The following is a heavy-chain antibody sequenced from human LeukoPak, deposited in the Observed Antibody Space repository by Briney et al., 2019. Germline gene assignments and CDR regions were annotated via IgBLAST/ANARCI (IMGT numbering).Heavy chain of an antibody. J-gene: IGHJ4*02. V-gene: IGHV4-39*07. CDR1: GGSISSFSYY. Sequence: PSETLSLTCTVSGGSISSFSYYWGWIRQPPGRGLEWIGTIYYSGSTYYNPSLKSRVTISTDTSKNQFSLNLRSVTAADTAVYYCARVRGDSPYSLDYWGQGTLVTVSS. CDR2: IYYSGST. D-gene: IGHD2-21*02. CDR3: ARVRGDSPYSLDY.